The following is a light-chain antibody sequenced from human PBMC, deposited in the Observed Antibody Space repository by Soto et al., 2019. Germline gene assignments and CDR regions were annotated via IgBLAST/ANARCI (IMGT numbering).Light chain of an antibody. J-gene: IGKJ2*01. V-gene: IGKV1-39*01. CDR2: AAS. Sequence: DIQMTQSPSSLSASVGDRVTITCRASQNINTYLNWCQQKPGKAPNLLIYAASSLQSGVPSRFSGGGSGTDFTLTISSLQPEDFATYYCQQSYSTPYTFGQGTKLE. CDR3: QQSYSTPYT. CDR1: QNINTY.